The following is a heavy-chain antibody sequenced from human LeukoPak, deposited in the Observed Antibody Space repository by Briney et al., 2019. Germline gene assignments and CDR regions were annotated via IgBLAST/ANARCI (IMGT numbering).Heavy chain of an antibody. D-gene: IGHD1-26*01. CDR1: GGSISSSSYY. Sequence: PSETPSLTCTVSGGSISSSSYYWGWIRQPPGKGLEWIGSIYYSGSTYYNPSLKSRVTISVDTSKNQFSLKLSSVTAADTAVYYCARGRVLGATQYFDYWGQGTLVTLS. CDR3: ARGRVLGATQYFDY. V-gene: IGHV4-39*01. CDR2: IYYSGST. J-gene: IGHJ4*02.